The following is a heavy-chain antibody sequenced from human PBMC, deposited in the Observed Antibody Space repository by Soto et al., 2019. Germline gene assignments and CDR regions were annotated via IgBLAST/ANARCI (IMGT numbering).Heavy chain of an antibody. CDR2: IIPIFGTA. D-gene: IGHD3-22*01. Sequence: QVQLVQSGAEVKKPGFSVKVSCKASGGTFSSYAISWVRQAPGQGLEWMGGIIPIFGTANYAQKFQGRVTITADESTSTAYMDLSSLRSQDTAVYYCARDLDYYDSCGYYGRGDYWGQGTLVTVSS. V-gene: IGHV1-69*01. CDR1: GGTFSSYA. J-gene: IGHJ4*02. CDR3: ARDLDYYDSCGYYGRGDY.